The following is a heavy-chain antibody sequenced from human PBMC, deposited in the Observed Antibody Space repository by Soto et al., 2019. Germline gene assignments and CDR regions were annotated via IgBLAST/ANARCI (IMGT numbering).Heavy chain of an antibody. CDR2: IDPSDSYT. V-gene: IGHV5-10-1*01. Sequence: PGESLKISCKGSGYSFTSYWISWVRQMPGKGLEWMGRIDPSDSYTNYSPSFQGHVTISADKSISTAYLQWSSLKASDTATYYCARLHSYGDYSYYYGMDVWGQGTTVTVSS. J-gene: IGHJ6*02. CDR1: GYSFTSYW. D-gene: IGHD5-18*01. CDR3: ARLHSYGDYSYYYGMDV.